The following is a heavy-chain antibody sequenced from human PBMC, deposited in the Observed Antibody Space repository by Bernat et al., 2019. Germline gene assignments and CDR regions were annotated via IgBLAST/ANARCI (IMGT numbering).Heavy chain of an antibody. CDR1: GYTFTDYY. J-gene: IGHJ4*02. V-gene: IGHV1-2*02. CDR3: ARDGGDVAIV. D-gene: IGHD2-21*02. Sequence: QVQLVQSGAEVKKPAASVKVSCKASGYTFTDYYIHWVRQAPGQGLEWMGWINPHSGATNYAQKFQDRVTMTRDTSISTAYMELSRLRSDDAAVYYCARDGGDVAIVWGQGTLVTVSS. CDR2: INPHSGAT.